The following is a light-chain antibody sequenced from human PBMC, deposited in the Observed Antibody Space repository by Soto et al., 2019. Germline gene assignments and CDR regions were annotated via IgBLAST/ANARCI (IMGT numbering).Light chain of an antibody. Sequence: DIQMTQSPSTLSASVGDRVTITCRASQSISSRLAWYQQKPGKAPKFLVYDASNLESGVPSRFSGSGSGTEFTLTISSLQPDDFATYYCQQYNRYSVTFGQGTKVEIK. CDR2: DAS. CDR3: QQYNRYSVT. V-gene: IGKV1-5*01. CDR1: QSISSR. J-gene: IGKJ1*01.